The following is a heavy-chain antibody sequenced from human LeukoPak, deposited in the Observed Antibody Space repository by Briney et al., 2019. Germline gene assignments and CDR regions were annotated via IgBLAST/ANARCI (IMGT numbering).Heavy chain of an antibody. V-gene: IGHV3-23*01. CDR2: ISGSGGST. CDR3: AGSVAGTFGFYFDY. CDR1: GFTFSSYA. D-gene: IGHD6-19*01. Sequence: PGGSLRLSCAASGFTFSSYAMSWVRQAPGKGLEWLSAISGSGGSTYNADSVKGRFTISRDNSKNTLYLQMNSLRAEDTAVYYCAGSVAGTFGFYFDYWGQGTLVTVSS. J-gene: IGHJ4*02.